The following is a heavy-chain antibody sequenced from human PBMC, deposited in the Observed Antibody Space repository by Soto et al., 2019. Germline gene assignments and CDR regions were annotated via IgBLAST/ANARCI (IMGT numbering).Heavy chain of an antibody. J-gene: IGHJ5*02. V-gene: IGHV1-69*06. CDR1: GGTFSDYA. CDR3: AREAHDISVVPATGLGPFTWFDP. Sequence: QVQLVQSGAEVKKPGSSVKVSCKASGGTFSDYAISWVRQAPGQGLEWMGAFIPGFCTANYAQKFQGRVTISADKSTSTVYMALSSLSSEDTAIYYCAREAHDISVVPATGLGPFTWFDPWGQGTLVTVSS. CDR2: FIPGFCTA. D-gene: IGHD2-2*01.